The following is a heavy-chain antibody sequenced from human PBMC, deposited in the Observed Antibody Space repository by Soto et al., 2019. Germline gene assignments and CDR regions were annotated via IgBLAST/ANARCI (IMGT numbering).Heavy chain of an antibody. Sequence: GGSLTRSSASSGFIFCAYPLNTVRQAPGKGLEWVAAIRSDGNTTYYADSVKGRFTISRDNSKNTLYLQMNSLRADDTAVYYCAKEPTSASFNFDYWG. CDR3: AKEPTSASFNFDY. V-gene: IGHV3-23*01. D-gene: IGHD1-1*01. CDR2: IRSDGNTT. J-gene: IGHJ4*01. CDR1: GFIFCAYP.